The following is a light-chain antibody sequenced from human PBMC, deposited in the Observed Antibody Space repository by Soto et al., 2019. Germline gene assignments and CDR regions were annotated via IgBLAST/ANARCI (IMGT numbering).Light chain of an antibody. CDR1: QSVSSD. Sequence: DIVLTQSPATLSVSPGERATLYCRASQSVSSDLAWYHQKPGQAPRLLMYDVSKRATGIPARFSGSGSGADFTLTISSLEPEDFAVYYCQQYNNWPPWTFGQGTKVDI. CDR3: QQYNNWPPWT. CDR2: DVS. V-gene: IGKV3-11*01. J-gene: IGKJ1*01.